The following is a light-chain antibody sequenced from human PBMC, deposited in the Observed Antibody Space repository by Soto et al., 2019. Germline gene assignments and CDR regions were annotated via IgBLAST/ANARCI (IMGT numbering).Light chain of an antibody. CDR3: QQYGSSPYT. V-gene: IGKV3-20*01. J-gene: IGKJ2*01. Sequence: EILLTQSPGTLSLSPGERATLSCRASQSVRNNYVAWYQQKPGQAPRLFIHGASGRATGIPDRFSGSGSGTDFTLTISRLEPEDFAVYYCQQYGSSPYTFCQGTKLEI. CDR2: GAS. CDR1: QSVRNNY.